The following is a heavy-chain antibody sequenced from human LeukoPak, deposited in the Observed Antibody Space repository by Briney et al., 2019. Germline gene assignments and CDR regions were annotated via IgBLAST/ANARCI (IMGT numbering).Heavy chain of an antibody. CDR3: ATQGLRQQPLRY. CDR1: GFTFSSYS. J-gene: IGHJ4*02. Sequence: GGSLRLSCAASGFTFSSYSMNWVRQAPGKGLEWVSSISSSSSYIYYADSVKGRFTISRDNAKNSLYLQMNSLRAEDTAVYYCATQGLRQQPLRYWGQGTLVTVSS. D-gene: IGHD1/OR15-1a*01. CDR2: ISSSSSYI. V-gene: IGHV3-21*01.